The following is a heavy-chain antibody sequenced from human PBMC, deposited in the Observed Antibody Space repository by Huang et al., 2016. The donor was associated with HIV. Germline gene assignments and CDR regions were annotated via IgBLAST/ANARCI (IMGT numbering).Heavy chain of an antibody. Sequence: QLQLQESGPGLAKPSETLSLTCTVSGGSISSSTYYWGWIRQPPGKGLEWIGTIHHSGRTNHNPSLKSRITISLDASRNQFSLTLSSVTAADTAVYYCARHERQLAVDFWGQGTLVTVSP. CDR3: ARHERQLAVDF. J-gene: IGHJ4*02. CDR1: GGSISSSTYY. CDR2: IHHSGRT. D-gene: IGHD6-13*01. V-gene: IGHV4-39*01.